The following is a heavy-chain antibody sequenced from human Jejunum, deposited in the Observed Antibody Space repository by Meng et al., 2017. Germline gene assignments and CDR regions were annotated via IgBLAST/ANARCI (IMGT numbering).Heavy chain of an antibody. V-gene: IGHV1-18*01. D-gene: IGHD6-19*01. CDR3: ARDPLTWNNGWYGGGFDY. Sequence: ASVKVSCKASGYTFTNYGINWVRQAPGQGLEWMGWVSAYNGNTNYAQKLQGRVTMTTDTSTTTAYMELRSLRSDDTAVYYCARDPLTWNNGWYGGGFDYWGQGSLVTVSS. CDR1: GYTFTNYG. J-gene: IGHJ4*02. CDR2: VSAYNGNT.